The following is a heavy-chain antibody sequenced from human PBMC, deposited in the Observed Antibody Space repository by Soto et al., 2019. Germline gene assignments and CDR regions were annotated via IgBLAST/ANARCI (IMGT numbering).Heavy chain of an antibody. D-gene: IGHD5-18*01. CDR2: IYHSESP. J-gene: IGHJ6*02. Sequence: QVQLQESGPGLVKPSETLSLTCTVSGASITSHYWTWIRQPPSMGLEWRGWIYHSESPKYNPSLQNLVTISLHTSTYQSSLKLCSVTAADTAVYYCARLRYSYGRDYAMDVWGRGTTVTVSS. V-gene: IGHV4-59*08. CDR3: ARLRYSYGRDYAMDV. CDR1: GASITSHY.